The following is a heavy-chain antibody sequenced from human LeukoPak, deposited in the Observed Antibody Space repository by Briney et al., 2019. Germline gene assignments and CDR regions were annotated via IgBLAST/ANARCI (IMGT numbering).Heavy chain of an antibody. CDR1: GFTFSSYW. V-gene: IGHV3-74*01. Sequence: PGGSLRLSCAASGFTFSSYWMHWVRQTPGKGLVWVSRINTDGSSTSYADSVKGRFTISRDNAKNTLYLQMNSLRAEDTAVFYCARAVRWRMEYYIDYWGQGTLVTVSS. J-gene: IGHJ4*02. D-gene: IGHD3-3*01. CDR2: INTDGSST. CDR3: ARAVRWRMEYYIDY.